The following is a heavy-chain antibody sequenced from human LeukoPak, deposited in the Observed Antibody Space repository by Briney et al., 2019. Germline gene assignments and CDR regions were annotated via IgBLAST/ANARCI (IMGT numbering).Heavy chain of an antibody. J-gene: IGHJ4*02. CDR3: ARDRTRTGYSSGWYHDY. CDR1: GYTFTGYY. D-gene: IGHD6-19*01. V-gene: IGHV1-2*02. CDR2: INPNSGGT. Sequence: ASVKVSCKASGYTFTGYYMHWVRQAPGQGLEWMGWINPNSGGTNYAQKFQGRVTMTRDTSINTAYMELSRLRSDDTAVYYWARDRTRTGYSSGWYHDYWGQGTLVTVSS.